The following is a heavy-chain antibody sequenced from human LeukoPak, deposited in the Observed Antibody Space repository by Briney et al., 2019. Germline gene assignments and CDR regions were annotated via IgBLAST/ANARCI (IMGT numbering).Heavy chain of an antibody. D-gene: IGHD4-17*01. J-gene: IGHJ4*02. CDR2: IYYSGSI. V-gene: IGHV4-39*01. CDR1: GVSMSSSSYY. Sequence: AETLSLTCTVCGVSMSSSSYYWGWIRQPPGKGLECIGSIYYSGSIYYNPSLKSRLTISVDTSKNQFSLKLISVTAADTAVYYCATAASYGDAAHYFDYWGQGTLVTVSS. CDR3: ATAASYGDAAHYFDY.